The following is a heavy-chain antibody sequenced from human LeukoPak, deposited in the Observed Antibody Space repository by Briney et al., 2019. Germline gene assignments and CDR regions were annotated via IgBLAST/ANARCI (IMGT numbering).Heavy chain of an antibody. CDR3: ARGGHFQY. J-gene: IGHJ1*01. V-gene: IGHV6-1*01. Sequence: SQTLSLTCAISGDSVSSNTEAWNWFRQSPSRGLEWLGRTYYRSKWYHDYAPSVKSRITINPDTSKNQFSLQLNSMTPEDTAVYYCARGGHFQYWGQGTLSPSPQ. CDR1: GDSVSSNTEA. CDR2: TYYRSKWYH.